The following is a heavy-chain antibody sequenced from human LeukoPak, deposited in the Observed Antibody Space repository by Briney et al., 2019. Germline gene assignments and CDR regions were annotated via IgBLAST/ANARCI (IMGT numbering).Heavy chain of an antibody. J-gene: IGHJ5*02. CDR2: RIPIFGAA. Sequence: SVKLSFKASGGTFTSYAISWVRHAPGQGLEWMGVRIPIFGAATYSNKFQSRVTITTDESTSKAYMQLSSLRSEATAVYYYARDGSSFTGIVAYNWFEPWGQGTLVTVSS. V-gene: IGHV1-69*05. CDR3: ARDGSSFTGIVAYNWFEP. CDR1: GGTFTSYA. D-gene: IGHD6-13*01.